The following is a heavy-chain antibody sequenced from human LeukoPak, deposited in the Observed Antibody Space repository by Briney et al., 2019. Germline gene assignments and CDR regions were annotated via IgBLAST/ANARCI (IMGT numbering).Heavy chain of an antibody. Sequence: GGSLRLSCAASEFLFSNYYMSWVRQAPGKGLEWVSLIRDNGETFYIDSVKGRFNISRDDYKNTVSLQMKRLRVEDTDVYFCARDRAATQHWVEYDTWGQGTLVTVSS. V-gene: IGHV3-66*03. CDR1: EFLFSNYY. D-gene: IGHD7-27*01. CDR2: IRDNGET. J-gene: IGHJ5*02. CDR3: ARDRAATQHWVEYDT.